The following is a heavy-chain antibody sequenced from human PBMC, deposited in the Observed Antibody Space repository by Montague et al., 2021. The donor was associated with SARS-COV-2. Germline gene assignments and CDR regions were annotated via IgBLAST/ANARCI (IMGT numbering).Heavy chain of an antibody. V-gene: IGHV4-4*07. CDR3: ACASGRPTDYFYYGVDV. J-gene: IGHJ6*02. CDR2: ICTSGST. D-gene: IGHD1-26*01. Sequence: SETLSLTCAVSGGSISHYYWCSIRQPPGTGLGLIGIICTSGSTNYNPYLKRRVTISVHTSNNQFPLKLSFVTAADTAVYYCACASGRPTDYFYYGVDVWGQGTTVTVSS. CDR1: GGSISHYY.